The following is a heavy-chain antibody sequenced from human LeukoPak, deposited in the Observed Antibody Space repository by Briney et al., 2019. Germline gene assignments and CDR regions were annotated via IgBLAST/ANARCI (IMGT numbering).Heavy chain of an antibody. CDR2: ISAYNGNT. V-gene: IGHV1-18*01. CDR1: GYTFTSYG. J-gene: IGHJ4*02. D-gene: IGHD1-26*01. Sequence: ASVKVSCKASGYTFTSYGISWVRQAPGQGLEWMGWISAYNGNTNYAQKFQGRVTMTRDTSISTAYMELSRLRSDDTAVYYCACHSGSYYPYNYWGQGTLVTVSS. CDR3: ACHSGSYYPYNY.